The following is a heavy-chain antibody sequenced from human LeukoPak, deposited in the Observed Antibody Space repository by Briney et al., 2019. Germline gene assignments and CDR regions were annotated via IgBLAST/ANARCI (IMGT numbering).Heavy chain of an antibody. V-gene: IGHV3-7*01. J-gene: IGHJ3*02. CDR2: MNQDGSEK. D-gene: IGHD2-2*01. CDR3: ARYCSSTSCNDAFEI. CDR1: RFTFSNYW. Sequence: PGGSLRLSCAASRFTFSNYWMSWVRQAPGKGLGWVANMNQDGSEKYYVDSVKGRFTISRDNAKNSLYLQMNSLRAEDTAVYYCARYCSSTSCNDAFEIWGQGTMVTVSS.